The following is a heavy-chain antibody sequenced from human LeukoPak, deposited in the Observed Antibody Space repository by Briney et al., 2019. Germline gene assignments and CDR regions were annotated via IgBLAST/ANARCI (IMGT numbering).Heavy chain of an antibody. V-gene: IGHV3-7*01. J-gene: IGHJ4*02. CDR2: LKEDGSEE. Sequence: GGSLRLSCAASGFIFSNYWMSWVRQAPGKGLEWVANLKEDGSEEFSVDSVKGRFTISRDNAKNSLYLQMNSLRAEDTAVYYCAREGYYDFWSGYFQGPFDYWGQGTLVTVSS. CDR1: GFIFSNYW. D-gene: IGHD3-3*01. CDR3: AREGYYDFWSGYFQGPFDY.